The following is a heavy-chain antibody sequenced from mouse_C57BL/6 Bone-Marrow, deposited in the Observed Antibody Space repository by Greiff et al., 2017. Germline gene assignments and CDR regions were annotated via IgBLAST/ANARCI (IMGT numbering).Heavy chain of an antibody. D-gene: IGHD1-1*01. V-gene: IGHV1-81*01. CDR1: GYTFTSYG. CDR2: IYPRSGNT. CDR3: AQTITTVVATNFDV. Sequence: FQLQQSAAELARPGASVKRSCKASGYTFTSYGISWVKQRTGQGLEWIGEIYPRSGNTYYNEKFKGKATLTADKSSSTAYMELRSLTSEDSAVYFCAQTITTVVATNFDVWATVTTVPVSS. J-gene: IGHJ1*03.